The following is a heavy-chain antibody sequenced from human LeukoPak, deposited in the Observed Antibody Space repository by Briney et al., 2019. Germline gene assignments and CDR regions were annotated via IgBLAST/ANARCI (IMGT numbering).Heavy chain of an antibody. V-gene: IGHV1-18*01. D-gene: IGHD2-15*01. J-gene: IGHJ6*02. Sequence: GASVKLSCKASGYTFSSYGISWVRQAPGQGLEWMGWISAYNGNTNYAQKLKGRVTMTTDTSTSTAYIELRSLRSDDTAVYYCARDYCSGGSCNHYYGTDVWGQGTTVTVSS. CDR2: ISAYNGNT. CDR1: GYTFSSYG. CDR3: ARDYCSGGSCNHYYGTDV.